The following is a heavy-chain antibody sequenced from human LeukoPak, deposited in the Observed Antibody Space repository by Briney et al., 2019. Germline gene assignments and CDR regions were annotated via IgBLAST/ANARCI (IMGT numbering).Heavy chain of an antibody. CDR3: AKQLGAPVGWFDP. D-gene: IGHD1-26*01. CDR1: GFTFSNYA. V-gene: IGHV3-23*01. CDR2: ISGSGGST. J-gene: IGHJ5*02. Sequence: TGGSLRLSCAASGFTFSNYAMNWVRQAPGKGLEWVSAISGSGGSTYYADSVKGRFTISRDNSKNTLYLQMNSLRAEDTAVYYCAKQLGAPVGWFDPWGQGTLVTVSS.